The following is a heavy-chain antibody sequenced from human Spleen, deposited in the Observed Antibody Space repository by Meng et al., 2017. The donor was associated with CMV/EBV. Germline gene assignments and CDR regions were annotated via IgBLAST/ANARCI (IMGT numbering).Heavy chain of an antibody. CDR3: ARGPIDSVSN. CDR2: IIPIFGTA. J-gene: IGHJ4*02. D-gene: IGHD2-21*01. CDR1: GGSFSSYA. V-gene: IGHV1-69*05. Sequence: SVKVSCKASGGSFSSYAISWVRQAPGQGLEWMGGIIPIFGTANYGQKFKGRVTVTTDTSTSTAYMELRSLRSDDTAVYYCARGPIDSVSNWGQGTLVTVSS.